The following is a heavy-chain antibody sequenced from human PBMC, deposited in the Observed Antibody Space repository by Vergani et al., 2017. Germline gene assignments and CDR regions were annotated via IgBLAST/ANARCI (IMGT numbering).Heavy chain of an antibody. D-gene: IGHD5-12*01. V-gene: IGHV4-59*01. Sequence: QVQLQESGPGLVKPSETLSLTCTVSGGSISSYYWSWIRQPPGKGLEWIGYIYYSGSTTYNPSRKSRVTISVDTSKNQFSLKLSSVTAADTAVYYCARGASGYAGFVYYYYYYYMDVWGKGTTVTVSS. CDR1: GGSISSYY. CDR3: ARGASGYAGFVYYYYYYYMDV. CDR2: IYYSGST. J-gene: IGHJ6*03.